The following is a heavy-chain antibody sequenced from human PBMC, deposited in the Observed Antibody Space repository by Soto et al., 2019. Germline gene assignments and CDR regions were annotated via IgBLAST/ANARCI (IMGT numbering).Heavy chain of an antibody. D-gene: IGHD3-16*01. V-gene: IGHV4-39*01. CDR3: ARQTDYYYTFDAFDI. Sequence: PSETLSLTCTVSGGSISSGSYYWDWIRQPPGKGLEWIGNVYYSGSTNYNPSLESRVTISVDTSKNQFSLRLSSVTAADTAVYYCARQTDYYYTFDAFDIWGQGTMVT. CDR2: VYYSGST. CDR1: GGSISSGSYY. J-gene: IGHJ3*02.